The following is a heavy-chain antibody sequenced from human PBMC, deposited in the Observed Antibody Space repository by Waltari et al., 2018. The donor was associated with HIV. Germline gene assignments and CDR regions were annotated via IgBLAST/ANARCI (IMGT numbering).Heavy chain of an antibody. CDR2: ITHLGAT. Sequence: VQLVASGGGLVQPGGSLRVSCDAPGFSVRRKSVGWVRQAPGKGLEWVSLITHLGATFYADSVKDRFIIARDTSMNTVDLQMNSLRVEDTAVYYCVRERNTVTTTSYYFDYWGQGTLVTVSS. CDR3: VRERNTVTTTSYYFDY. J-gene: IGHJ4*02. CDR1: GFSVRRKS. V-gene: IGHV3-66*01. D-gene: IGHD4-17*01.